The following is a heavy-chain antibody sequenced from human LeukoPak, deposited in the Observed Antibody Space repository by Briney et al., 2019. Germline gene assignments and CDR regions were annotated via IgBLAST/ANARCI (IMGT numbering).Heavy chain of an antibody. J-gene: IGHJ4*02. D-gene: IGHD3-22*01. CDR2: IWYDGSNK. Sequence: GRSLRLSCAASGFTFSSYGMHWVRQAPGKGLEWVAVIWYDGSNKYYADSVKGRFTISRDNSKNTLSLQMNSLRAEDTAVYYCAKDRDGYDSSEIDYWGQGTLVTVSS. V-gene: IGHV3-33*06. CDR3: AKDRDGYDSSEIDY. CDR1: GFTFSSYG.